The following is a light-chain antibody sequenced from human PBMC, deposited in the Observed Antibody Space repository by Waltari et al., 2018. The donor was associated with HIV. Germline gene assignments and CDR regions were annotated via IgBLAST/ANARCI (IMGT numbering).Light chain of an antibody. CDR3: AAWDDSLSEPYVL. V-gene: IGLV1-47*02. Sequence: QSVLTQPPSASGTPGQRVTISCSGTTYTIETNYVNWYQKLPGTAPKLLIFSDDQRPSGVPDRFSGSKSGTSASLTISGLQSEDEGDYYCAAWDDSLSEPYVLFGGGTRLTVL. J-gene: IGLJ2*01. CDR2: SDD. CDR1: TYTIETNY.